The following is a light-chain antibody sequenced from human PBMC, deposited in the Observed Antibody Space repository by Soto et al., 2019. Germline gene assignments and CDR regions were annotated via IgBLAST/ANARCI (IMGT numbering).Light chain of an antibody. V-gene: IGLV2-14*01. Sequence: QSVLTRPASVSGSPGQSITISCTGTSSDVGGFNYVSWYQQHPGKAPKLMIYEVNNRPSGVSNRFSGSKSGNTASLTISGLQAEDEADYYCSSYTSSSTFYVFGSGTKLTVL. CDR1: SSDVGGFNY. J-gene: IGLJ1*01. CDR3: SSYTSSSTFYV. CDR2: EVN.